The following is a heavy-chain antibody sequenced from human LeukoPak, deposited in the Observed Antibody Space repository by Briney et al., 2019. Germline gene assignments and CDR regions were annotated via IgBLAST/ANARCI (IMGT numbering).Heavy chain of an antibody. CDR3: ARGVGRGGSTDY. Sequence: ASVKVSCKASGYTFTGYYMHWVRQAPGQGLEWMGWINPNSGGTNYAQKLQDRVTMTTHTSTSTVYMELRSLRSDDTAVYYCARGVGRGGSTDYWGQGTLVTVSS. CDR2: INPNSGGT. D-gene: IGHD3-16*01. J-gene: IGHJ4*02. V-gene: IGHV1-2*02. CDR1: GYTFTGYY.